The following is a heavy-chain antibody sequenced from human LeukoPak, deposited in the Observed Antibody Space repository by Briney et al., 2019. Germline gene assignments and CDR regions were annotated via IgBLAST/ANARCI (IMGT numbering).Heavy chain of an antibody. CDR1: GGSFSGYY. CDR2: INHSGST. CDR3: ARARLRLFGYYMDV. V-gene: IGHV4-34*01. D-gene: IGHD2-21*02. Sequence: SETLSLTCAVYGGSFSGYYWSWIRQPPGKGLEWIGEINHSGSTNYNPSLKSRVTISVDTSKNQFSLKLSSVTAADTAVYYCARARLRLFGYYMDVWAKGPRSPSP. J-gene: IGHJ6*03.